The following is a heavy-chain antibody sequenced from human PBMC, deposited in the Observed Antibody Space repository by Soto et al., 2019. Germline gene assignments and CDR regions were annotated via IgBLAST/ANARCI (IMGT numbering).Heavy chain of an antibody. CDR1: RIMFIGYW. CDR2: IRQDGGQM. Sequence: EVQLEQSGGGVVQPGGSLRLSCVASRIMFIGYWMSGVRQAPGRGLEWVATIRQDGGQMYYVDSVKGRFTISRDRAKKSLYLQINSFTVADTALYYSSTTGRYWGQGILVTVSS. CDR3: STTGRY. J-gene: IGHJ4*02. D-gene: IGHD2-8*02. V-gene: IGHV3-7*05.